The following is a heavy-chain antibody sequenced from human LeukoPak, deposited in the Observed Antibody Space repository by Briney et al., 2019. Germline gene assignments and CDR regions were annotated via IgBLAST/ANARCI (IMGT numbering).Heavy chain of an antibody. Sequence: SETLALTCTVSGGSNSSYYWSWIRQPAGKGLEWFGRIYTSGSTNYNPSLKSRVTMSVDTSKNQFSLKLSSVTAADTAVYYCARGRAAAGKLDYWGQGTLVTVSS. CDR2: IYTSGST. V-gene: IGHV4-4*07. CDR3: ARGRAAAGKLDY. CDR1: GGSNSSYY. D-gene: IGHD6-13*01. J-gene: IGHJ4*02.